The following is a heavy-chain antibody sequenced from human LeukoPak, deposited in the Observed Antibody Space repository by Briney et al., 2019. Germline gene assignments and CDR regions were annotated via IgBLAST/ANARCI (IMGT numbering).Heavy chain of an antibody. D-gene: IGHD3-10*01. CDR1: VCTFTGYY. CDR3: ARRHLWFGGGFDI. Sequence: ASVNVSCKASVCTFTGYYIQWVRQAPGQGLEWMGWINPNSGATNYTQKFQDRVTMTRDTSISTAYLELTRLTSDDTAMYYCARRHLWFGGGFDIWGQGTMVTASS. V-gene: IGHV1-2*02. CDR2: INPNSGAT. J-gene: IGHJ3*02.